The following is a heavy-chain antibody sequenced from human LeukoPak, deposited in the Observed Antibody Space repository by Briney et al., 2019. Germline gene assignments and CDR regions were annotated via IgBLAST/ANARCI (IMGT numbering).Heavy chain of an antibody. CDR1: GGSISSYY. J-gene: IGHJ4*02. CDR2: IYTSGST. Sequence: SETLSLTCTVSGGSISSYYWSWIRQPAGKGLEWIGRIYTSGSTNYNPSLKSRVTMSVDTSKNQFSLKLSSVAAADTAVYYCARSRHSSWFYYFDYWGQGTLVTVSS. CDR3: ARSRHSSWFYYFDY. D-gene: IGHD6-13*01. V-gene: IGHV4-4*07.